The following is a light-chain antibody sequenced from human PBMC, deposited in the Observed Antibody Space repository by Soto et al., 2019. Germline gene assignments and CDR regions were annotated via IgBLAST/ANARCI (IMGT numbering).Light chain of an antibody. CDR2: GAS. CDR3: RQYRT. CDR1: QSISSN. J-gene: IGKJ1*01. Sequence: EIVMTQSPATLSVSPGERATLSCRASQSISSNLAWYQQKPGQAPRLLIYGASTRATGIPARFSGSGSGTDFTLTISNLQSEDCAVYYCRQYRTFGQGTKVEFK. V-gene: IGKV3-15*01.